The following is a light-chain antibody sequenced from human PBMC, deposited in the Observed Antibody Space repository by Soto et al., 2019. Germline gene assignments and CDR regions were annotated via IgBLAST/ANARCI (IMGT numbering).Light chain of an antibody. CDR3: QQYGSSPLT. Sequence: ILMTQSPSTLAVSPGERATLSCRARQSVSSNLAWYQQKPGQAPRLLIYGASSRATGIPDRFSGSGSGTDFTLTISRLEPEDFAVYYCQQYGSSPLTFGGGTKVDIK. J-gene: IGKJ4*01. CDR2: GAS. V-gene: IGKV3-20*01. CDR1: QSVSSN.